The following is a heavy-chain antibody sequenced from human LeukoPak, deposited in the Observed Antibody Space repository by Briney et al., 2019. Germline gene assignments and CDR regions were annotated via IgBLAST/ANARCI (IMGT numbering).Heavy chain of an antibody. V-gene: IGHV4-30-2*01. D-gene: IGHD3-10*01. J-gene: IGHJ6*03. Sequence: SQTLSLTCTVSGGSISSGGYYWSWIRQPPGKGLEWIGYIYHSGSTYYNPSLKSRVTMSVDTSKNQFSLKLSSVTAADTAVYYCARVEAGDFYYYYYMDVWGKGTTVTVSS. CDR1: GGSISSGGYY. CDR2: IYHSGST. CDR3: ARVEAGDFYYYYYMDV.